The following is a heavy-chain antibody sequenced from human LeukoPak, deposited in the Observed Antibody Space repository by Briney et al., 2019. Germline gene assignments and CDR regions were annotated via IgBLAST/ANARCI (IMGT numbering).Heavy chain of an antibody. J-gene: IGHJ3*02. CDR3: ARADYSNYGDAFDI. V-gene: IGHV4-61*01. Sequence: SETLSLTCTVSGGPVSSGSYYWSWNPPPTGKGLVWIGYIYYSGSTNYNPSLKSRVTTSVHTSKNQFSLKLSSVTAADTAVYYCARADYSNYGDAFDIWGQGTMVTVSS. CDR1: GGPVSSGSYY. D-gene: IGHD4-11*01. CDR2: IYYSGST.